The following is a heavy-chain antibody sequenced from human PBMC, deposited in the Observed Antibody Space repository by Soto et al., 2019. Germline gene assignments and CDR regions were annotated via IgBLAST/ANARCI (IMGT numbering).Heavy chain of an antibody. CDR1: GGSNSSSSYY. Sequence: QLQLQESGPGLGKPSETLSLTCTVSGGSNSSSSYYWDWIRQPPGKGLEWIGSIYYSGSTSYNPSLKSRVTISVDTSMNQFSLKLSSVTAADTAVYFCATSRPWGELRAGWFDPWGQGTLVTVSS. D-gene: IGHD3-16*01. CDR3: ATSRPWGELRAGWFDP. CDR2: IYYSGST. V-gene: IGHV4-39*01. J-gene: IGHJ5*02.